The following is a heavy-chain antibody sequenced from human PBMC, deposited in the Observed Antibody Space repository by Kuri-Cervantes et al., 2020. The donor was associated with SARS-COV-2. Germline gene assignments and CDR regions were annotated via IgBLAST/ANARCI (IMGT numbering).Heavy chain of an antibody. D-gene: IGHD4-23*01. CDR1: GYTFTSYG. V-gene: IGHV1-69*04. CDR3: ARGGYGGNPPTVVDPFDY. CDR2: IIPILGIA. Sequence: SVKVSCKASGYTFTSYGISWVRQAPGQGLEWMGRIIPILGIANYAQKFQGRVTITADKSTSTAYMELSSLRSEDTAVYYCARGGYGGNPPTVVDPFDYWGQGTLVTVSS. J-gene: IGHJ4*02.